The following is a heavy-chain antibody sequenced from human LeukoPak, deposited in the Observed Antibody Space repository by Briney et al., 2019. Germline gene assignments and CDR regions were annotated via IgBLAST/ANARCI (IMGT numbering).Heavy chain of an antibody. D-gene: IGHD6-19*01. CDR1: GGTFISSA. Sequence: SLKLSCKASGGTFISSAISWVRQAPGQGLEWIGGIIHIFGTANYAQKFQGRVTITADKSTSTAYMELSSLRSEDTAVYYCAASIAVAQEGWFDPWGQGTRVTVSS. CDR2: IIHIFGTA. V-gene: IGHV1-69*06. J-gene: IGHJ5*02. CDR3: AASIAVAQEGWFDP.